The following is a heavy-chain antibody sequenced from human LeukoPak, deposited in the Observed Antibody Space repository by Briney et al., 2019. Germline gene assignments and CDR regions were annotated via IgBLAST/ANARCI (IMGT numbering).Heavy chain of an antibody. Sequence: GGSLRLSCAASGFTFSSYEMNWVRQAPGKGLEWVSYISSSGSTIYYADSVKGRFTISRDNAKNSLYLQMNSLRAEDTAVYYCARDLGPWIQLWPFDYWGQGTLVTVS. D-gene: IGHD5-18*01. J-gene: IGHJ4*02. CDR1: GFTFSSYE. CDR3: ARDLGPWIQLWPFDY. V-gene: IGHV3-48*03. CDR2: ISSSGSTI.